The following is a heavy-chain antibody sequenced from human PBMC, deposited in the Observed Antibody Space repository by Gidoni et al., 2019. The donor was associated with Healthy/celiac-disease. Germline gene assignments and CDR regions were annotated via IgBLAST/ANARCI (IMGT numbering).Heavy chain of an antibody. CDR2: NIPIFGTA. CDR1: GGTFSSYA. Sequence: QVQLVQSGAEVKKPGSSVQVSCKASGGTFSSYAISWVRQAPGKGLGWMGGNIPIFGTANYARKFQGRVTMTGEETTSTATMKLSSLRSEDTAVYYCAGEGGRGSMPGGGYRLHYDWGQGTLVTVSS. V-gene: IGHV1-69*01. CDR3: AGEGGRGSMPGGGYRLHYD. D-gene: IGHD6-19*01. J-gene: IGHJ4*02.